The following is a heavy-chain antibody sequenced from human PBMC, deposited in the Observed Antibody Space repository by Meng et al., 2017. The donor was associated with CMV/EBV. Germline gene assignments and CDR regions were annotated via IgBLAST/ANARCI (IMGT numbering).Heavy chain of an antibody. V-gene: IGHV3-11*01. Sequence: GGSLRLSCAASGFTFSDYYMSWIRQAPGKGLEWVSYISSSGSTIYYADSVKGRFTISRDNAKNSLYLQMNSLRAEDTAVYYCAKDRLNLFTEYQLPATHFDYWGQGTLVTVSS. CDR3: AKDRLNLFTEYQLPATHFDY. D-gene: IGHD2-2*01. J-gene: IGHJ4*02. CDR1: GFTFSDYY. CDR2: ISSSGSTI.